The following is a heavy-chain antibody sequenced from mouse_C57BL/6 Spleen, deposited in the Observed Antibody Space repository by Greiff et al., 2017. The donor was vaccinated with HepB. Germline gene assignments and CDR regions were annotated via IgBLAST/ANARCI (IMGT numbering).Heavy chain of an antibody. J-gene: IGHJ3*01. CDR2: IYPGNGDT. CDR1: GYTFTSYN. D-gene: IGHD1-1*01. CDR3: ARGDYYGSRAWFAY. Sequence: SGAELVRPGASVKMSCKASGYTFTSYNMHWVKQTPRQGLEWIGAIYPGNGDTSYNQKFKGKATLTVDKSSSTAYMQLSSLTSEDSAVYFCARGDYYGSRAWFAYWGQGTLVTVSA. V-gene: IGHV1-12*01.